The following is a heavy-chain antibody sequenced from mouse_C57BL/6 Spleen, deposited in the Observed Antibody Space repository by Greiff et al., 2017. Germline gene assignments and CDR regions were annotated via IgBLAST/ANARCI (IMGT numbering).Heavy chain of an antibody. CDR1: GYAFSSSW. D-gene: IGHD4-1*01. CDR3: ARELGQGFAY. Sequence: VQLQQSGPELVKPGASVKISCKASGYAFSSSWMNWVKQRPGKGLEWIGRIYPGDGDTNYNGKFKGKATLTADKSSSTAYMQLSSLTSEDSAVYCCARELGQGFAYWGQGTLVTVSA. J-gene: IGHJ3*01. V-gene: IGHV1-82*01. CDR2: IYPGDGDT.